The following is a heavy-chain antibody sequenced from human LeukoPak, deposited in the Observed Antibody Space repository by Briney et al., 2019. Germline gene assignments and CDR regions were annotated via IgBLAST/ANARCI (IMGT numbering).Heavy chain of an antibody. Sequence: PGGSLRLSCAASGFTFNDHYMSWIRQAPGKGLEWVSYISTTSRYTDYADSVKGRFTISRDNAKNSLDLQMSSLRADDTAVYYCARGRYGMDVWGQGTTVTVSS. CDR2: ISTTSRYT. J-gene: IGHJ6*02. CDR1: GFTFNDHY. CDR3: ARGRYGMDV. V-gene: IGHV3-11*06.